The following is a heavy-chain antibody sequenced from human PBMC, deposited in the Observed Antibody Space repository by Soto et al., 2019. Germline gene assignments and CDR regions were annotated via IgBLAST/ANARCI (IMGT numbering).Heavy chain of an antibody. CDR2: ISGSGGSI. J-gene: IGHJ5*02. D-gene: IGHD2-15*01. V-gene: IGHV3-23*01. Sequence: EVQLLESGGGLVQPGGSLRLSCAASGLTFSSYAMSWVRQAPGKGLEWVSGISGSGGSIYYADSVKGRFTISRDNSKNTVYLQMNSLRAEDTAVYSCAKCSGGTYYENWFAPWGQGTQVTVSS. CDR3: AKCSGGTYYENWFAP. CDR1: GLTFSSYA.